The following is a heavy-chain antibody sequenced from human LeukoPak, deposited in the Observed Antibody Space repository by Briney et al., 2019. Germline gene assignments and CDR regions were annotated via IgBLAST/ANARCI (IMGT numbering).Heavy chain of an antibody. V-gene: IGHV4-31*03. J-gene: IGHJ6*03. Sequence: SETLSLTCTVSGGSFSSGGYYWSWIRQHPGKGLEWIGYIYDSGSTYYNPSLKSRVIISVDTSKNQFSLKLSSVTAADTAVYYCARDGIAAAGARGYYYYMDVWGKGTTVTVSS. CDR2: IYDSGST. D-gene: IGHD6-13*01. CDR1: GGSFSSGGYY. CDR3: ARDGIAAAGARGYYYYMDV.